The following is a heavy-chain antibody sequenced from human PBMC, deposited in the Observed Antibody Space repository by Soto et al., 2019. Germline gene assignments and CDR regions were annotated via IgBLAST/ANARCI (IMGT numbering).Heavy chain of an antibody. CDR2: MNPNSGDT. D-gene: IGHD1-1*01. Sequence: QVQLVQSGAEVKKPGASVKVSCKASGYTFSDHDINWVRQASGQGPEWLGWMNPNSGDTGYAQNFQGRVTMTRDTCKRTAYMELSSLRSEGTAVYYCARVGGNWNDYYFDYWGQGTLVTVSS. CDR1: GYTFSDHD. V-gene: IGHV1-8*01. J-gene: IGHJ4*02. CDR3: ARVGGNWNDYYFDY.